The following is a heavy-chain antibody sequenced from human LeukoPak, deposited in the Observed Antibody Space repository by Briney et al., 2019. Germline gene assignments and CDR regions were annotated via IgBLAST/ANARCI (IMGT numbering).Heavy chain of an antibody. CDR3: ANLRFLEWLSRQ. CDR2: INHNGNVN. D-gene: IGHD3-3*01. CDR1: GFTFSSYW. V-gene: IGHV3-7*03. Sequence: GGSLRLSCAASGFTFSSYWMNWARQAPGKGLEWVASINHNGNVNYYVDSVKGRFTISRDNSKNTLYLQMNSLRAEDTAVYYCANLRFLEWLSRQWGQGTLVTVSS. J-gene: IGHJ4*02.